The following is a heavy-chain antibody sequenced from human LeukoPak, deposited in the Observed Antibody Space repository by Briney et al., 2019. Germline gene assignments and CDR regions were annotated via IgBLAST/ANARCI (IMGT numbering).Heavy chain of an antibody. CDR2: NYYTGST. CDR1: GGSIRSGDYY. D-gene: IGHD3-10*01. CDR3: ARDRGHQTFDQ. Sequence: PSQTLSLTCTVSGGSIRSGDYYWTWVRQHPGKGQEWFGYNYYTGSTDYNPSLKSRLSISVDTSKNQFSLKVSSVTAADTAIYYCARDRGHQTFDQWGQGTLVTVSS. J-gene: IGHJ4*02. V-gene: IGHV4-31*03.